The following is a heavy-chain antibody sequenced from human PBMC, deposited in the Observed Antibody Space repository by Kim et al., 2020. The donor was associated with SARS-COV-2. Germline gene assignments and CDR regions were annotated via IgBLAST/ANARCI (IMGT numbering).Heavy chain of an antibody. J-gene: IGHJ4*02. V-gene: IGHV3-30*18. CDR3: AKPRRWDTAMADGGGFDY. Sequence: GGSLRLSCAASGFTFSSYGMHWVRQAPGKGLEWVAVISYDGSNKYYADSVKGRFTISRDNSKNTLYLQMNSLRAEDTAVYYCAKPRRWDTAMADGGGFDYWGQGTLVTVSS. CDR1: GFTFSSYG. D-gene: IGHD5-18*01. CDR2: ISYDGSNK.